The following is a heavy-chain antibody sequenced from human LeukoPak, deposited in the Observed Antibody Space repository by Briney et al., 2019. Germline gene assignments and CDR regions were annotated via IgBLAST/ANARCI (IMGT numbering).Heavy chain of an antibody. J-gene: IGHJ4*02. CDR3: ARDNYDSSGYYLGY. Sequence: GGSLRLSCAASGFTFSSYSMNWVRQAPGKGLEWVSSISSSSSYIYYADSVKGRFTISRDNAKDSLYLQMNSLRAEDTAVYYCARDNYDSSGYYLGYWGQGTLVTVSS. D-gene: IGHD3-22*01. CDR2: ISSSSSYI. V-gene: IGHV3-21*01. CDR1: GFTFSSYS.